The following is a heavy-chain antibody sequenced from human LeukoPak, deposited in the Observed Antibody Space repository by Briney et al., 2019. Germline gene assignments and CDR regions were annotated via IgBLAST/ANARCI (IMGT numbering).Heavy chain of an antibody. Sequence: PSETLSLTCTVSGGSISSRSYYWGWVRQPPGKGVEWIGSIYYSGSTYYNPSLKNRVTISVNTSKNQFSLKLSSVTAADTAVYYCARSDGYGLVGIWGQGTMVTVSS. CDR1: GGSISSRSYY. J-gene: IGHJ3*02. D-gene: IGHD3-10*01. V-gene: IGHV4-39*07. CDR3: ARSDGYGLVGI. CDR2: IYYSGST.